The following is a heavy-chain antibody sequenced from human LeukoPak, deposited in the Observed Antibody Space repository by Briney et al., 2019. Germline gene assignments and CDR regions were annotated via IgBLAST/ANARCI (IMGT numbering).Heavy chain of an antibody. CDR1: GFTFSSHA. D-gene: IGHD3-3*01. Sequence: GGSLRLSCAASGFTFSSHAMSWVRPAPGKGLEWVSANSGSGGSTYYADSVKGRFTISRDNCKNTLYLQMNSLRAEDTAVYYCAKDPGFLEWLARYYFDYWGQGTLVTVSS. CDR2: NSGSGGST. V-gene: IGHV3-23*01. J-gene: IGHJ4*02. CDR3: AKDPGFLEWLARYYFDY.